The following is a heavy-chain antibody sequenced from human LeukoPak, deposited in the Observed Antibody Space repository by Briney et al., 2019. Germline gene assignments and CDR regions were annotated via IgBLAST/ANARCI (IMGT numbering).Heavy chain of an antibody. D-gene: IGHD6-6*01. V-gene: IGHV3-23*01. CDR3: AKVRSSSSADYFDY. Sequence: PGGSLRLSCAASGLSFSTYDMNWVRQAPGKGLEWVSGISGSGGSTYYANSVKGRFTISRDKSKNTLYLQMNSLRAEDTAVYYCAKVRSSSSADYFDYWGQGTLVTVSS. J-gene: IGHJ4*02. CDR2: ISGSGGST. CDR1: GLSFSTYD.